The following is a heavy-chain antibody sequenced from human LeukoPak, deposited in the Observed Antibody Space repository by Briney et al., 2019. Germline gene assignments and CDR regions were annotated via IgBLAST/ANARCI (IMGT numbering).Heavy chain of an antibody. J-gene: IGHJ4*02. CDR1: GGTFSSYA. V-gene: IGHV1-69*13. CDR2: IIPIFGTA. CDR3: ARPQNSGYEFGPFDY. D-gene: IGHD5-12*01. Sequence: GASVKVSCKASGGTFSSYAISWVRQAPGQGLGWMGGIIPIFGTANYAQKFQGRVTITADESTSTAYMELSSLRSEDTAVYYCARPQNSGYEFGPFDYWGQGTLVTVSS.